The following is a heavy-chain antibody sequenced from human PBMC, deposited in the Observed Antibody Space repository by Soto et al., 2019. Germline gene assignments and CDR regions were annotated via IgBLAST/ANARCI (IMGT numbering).Heavy chain of an antibody. V-gene: IGHV4-39*01. CDR1: GGCISSSIYY. D-gene: IGHD5-18*01. Sequence: SDRMSLTCTLCGGCISSSIYYWGLIRQPPGKGLEWIGSIYYSGSTYYNPSLKSRVTISVDTSKNQFSLKLSSVTAADTAVYYCARQDTAMAGDYWGQGTLVTVSS. CDR2: IYYSGST. CDR3: ARQDTAMAGDY. J-gene: IGHJ4*02.